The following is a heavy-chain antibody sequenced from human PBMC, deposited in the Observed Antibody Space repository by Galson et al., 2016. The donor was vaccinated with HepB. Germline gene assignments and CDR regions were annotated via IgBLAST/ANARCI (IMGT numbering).Heavy chain of an antibody. D-gene: IGHD4-17*01. J-gene: IGHJ4*02. V-gene: IGHV3-48*01. CDR3: AKNYGDYPLD. CDR2: IGSSVSTI. Sequence: SLRLSCAGSGFTFSRSGLNWVRQAPGKGLQWVSYIGSSVSTIYYADSVMGRFTISRDNAKNTVYLQMNGLRAEDTAVYYCAKNYGDYPLDWGQGTLVTVSP. CDR1: GFTFSRSG.